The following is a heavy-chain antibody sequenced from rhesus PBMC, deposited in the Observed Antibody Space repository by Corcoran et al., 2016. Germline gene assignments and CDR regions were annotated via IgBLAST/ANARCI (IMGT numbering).Heavy chain of an antibody. Sequence: QVQLQESGPGLVKPSETLSLTCAVSGASVHCNSWSWIRQPPGKGLEWIGRVFGDGGSTSSNPYLTSRVTIARDTAKDQFSLKLDSVTAADSAGYYCGRGRVVNDGGLDSWGQGVLVTVSS. J-gene: IGHJ4*01. CDR3: GRGRVVNDGGLDS. V-gene: IGHV4-147*01. CDR1: GASVHCNS. CDR2: VFGDGGST. D-gene: IGHD3-28*01.